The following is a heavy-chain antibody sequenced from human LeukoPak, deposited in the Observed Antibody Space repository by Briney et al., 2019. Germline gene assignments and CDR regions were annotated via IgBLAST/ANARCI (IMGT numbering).Heavy chain of an antibody. Sequence: GGSLGLSCPVSGLTVSSNYMSWVRQAPGKGLEWVSLIYSDGTTYYADSVKGRFSTSRDNSKNTVYLQMNSLRAEDTAMYYCARAGYYSGSGDSGEIDFWGQGTLVTVSS. D-gene: IGHD3-10*01. V-gene: IGHV3-53*01. CDR1: GLTVSSNY. CDR2: IYSDGTT. J-gene: IGHJ4*02. CDR3: ARAGYYSGSGDSGEIDF.